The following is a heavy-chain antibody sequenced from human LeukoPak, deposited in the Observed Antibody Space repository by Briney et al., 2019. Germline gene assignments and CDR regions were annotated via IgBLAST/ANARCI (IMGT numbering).Heavy chain of an antibody. CDR3: AKSDPYGDSLIEI. Sequence: GGSLRLSCAASGFTFSGYAMNWLRQAPGKGLEWLSHISSTGGTIYYADSVKRRLTVSRDNTKNSLYLQMSSRRAEDTAVYYCAKSDPYGDSLIEIWGQGALVTVSS. J-gene: IGHJ4*02. V-gene: IGHV3-48*03. D-gene: IGHD4-17*01. CDR2: ISSTGGTI. CDR1: GFTFSGYA.